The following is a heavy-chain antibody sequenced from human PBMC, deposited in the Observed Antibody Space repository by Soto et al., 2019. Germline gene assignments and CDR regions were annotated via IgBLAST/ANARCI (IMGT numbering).Heavy chain of an antibody. CDR3: ARDPEYSSGRRYYYYYYGMDV. J-gene: IGHJ6*02. V-gene: IGHV6-1*01. Sequence: SQTLSLTCAISGDSVSSNSAAWNWIRQSPSRGLEWLGRTYYRSKWYNDYAVSVKSRITINPDTSKNQFSLQLNSVTPEDTAVYYCARDPEYSSGRRYYYYYYGMDVWGQGTTVTVSS. D-gene: IGHD6-19*01. CDR2: TYYRSKWYN. CDR1: GDSVSSNSAA.